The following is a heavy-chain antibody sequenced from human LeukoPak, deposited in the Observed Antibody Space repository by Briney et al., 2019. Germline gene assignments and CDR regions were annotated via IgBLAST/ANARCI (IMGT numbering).Heavy chain of an antibody. CDR2: INPNSGDT. J-gene: IGHJ4*02. V-gene: IGHV1-2*02. CDR1: GYTFTGYY. D-gene: IGHD6-19*01. Sequence: ASVKVSCKGSGYTFTGYYMHWVRQAPGQGLEWMGWINPNSGDTNYAQKFQGRVTMTRDTSSSTVHMELSRLRSDDTAVYYCARDTNQWLEYWGQGALVTVSS. CDR3: ARDTNQWLEY.